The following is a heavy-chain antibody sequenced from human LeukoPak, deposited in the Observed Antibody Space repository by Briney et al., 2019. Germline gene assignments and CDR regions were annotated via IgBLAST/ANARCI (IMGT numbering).Heavy chain of an antibody. V-gene: IGHV3-48*01. CDR3: GRGSTYYDSSGQAPFDY. D-gene: IGHD3-22*01. Sequence: GGSPRLSCAASGFTFSSYSMNWVRQAPGKGLEWGSYISGSSSTIYYADSVKGRFTISRDNGKNTLYLRMNSLRAEDTAVYYCGRGSTYYDSSGQAPFDYWGKGPLVTVPQ. CDR2: ISGSSSTI. J-gene: IGHJ4*02. CDR1: GFTFSSYS.